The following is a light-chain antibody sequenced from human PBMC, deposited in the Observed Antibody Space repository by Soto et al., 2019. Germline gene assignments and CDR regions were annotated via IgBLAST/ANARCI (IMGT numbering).Light chain of an antibody. CDR2: DVT. CDR3: SSYTSFKTLV. V-gene: IGLV2-14*01. Sequence: QSVLTQPASVSESPGQSITISCTGSSSDVGGYKYVSWNQQHPGKAPKLLIYDVTNRPSGVSNRFSGSKSGYTTSLTISGLQSEDEADYYCSSYTSFKTLVFGTGTKVTVL. CDR1: SSDVGGYKY. J-gene: IGLJ1*01.